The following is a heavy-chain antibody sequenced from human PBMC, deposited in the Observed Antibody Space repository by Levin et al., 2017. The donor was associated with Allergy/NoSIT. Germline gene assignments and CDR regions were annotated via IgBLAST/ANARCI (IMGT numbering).Heavy chain of an antibody. CDR1: GYSFDSYW. Sequence: GESLKISCEAFGYSFDSYWIAWVRQMPGKGLECMGIIHPDDSETKYNPSFQGQVTISADKSRNIAYLQWSSLRASDTAMYYCARLLHPERPRYWLDPWGQGTLVTVSS. V-gene: IGHV5-51*01. D-gene: IGHD1-14*01. CDR3: ARLLHPERPRYWLDP. CDR2: IHPDDSET. J-gene: IGHJ5*02.